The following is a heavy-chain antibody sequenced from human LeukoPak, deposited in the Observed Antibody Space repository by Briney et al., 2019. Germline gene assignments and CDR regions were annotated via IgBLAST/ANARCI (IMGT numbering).Heavy chain of an antibody. CDR2: ISGSGGST. D-gene: IGHD3-22*01. CDR1: GFTFSSYA. V-gene: IGHV3-23*01. J-gene: IGHJ4*02. Sequence: GGSLRLSCAASGFTFSSYAMSWVRQAPGKGLEWVSAISGSGGSTYYADSVKGRFTISRDNSKNTLYLQMNSLRAEDTAVYYCARWEDSSGYYFSDYWGQGTLVTVSS. CDR3: ARWEDSSGYYFSDY.